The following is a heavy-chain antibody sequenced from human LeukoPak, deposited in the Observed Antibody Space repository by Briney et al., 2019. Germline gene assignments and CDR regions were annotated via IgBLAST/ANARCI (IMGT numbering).Heavy chain of an antibody. J-gene: IGHJ4*02. CDR1: GFTFSSYW. CDR2: INSDGSST. Sequence: GGSLRLSCAASGFTFSSYWMHWVRQAPGKGLVWVSRINSDGSSTSYADSVKGRFTISRDNAKNTLYLQMNSLRAEDTAVYYCAKNLVQVVVASRGFDYWGQGTLVTVSS. D-gene: IGHD2-15*01. V-gene: IGHV3-74*01. CDR3: AKNLVQVVVASRGFDY.